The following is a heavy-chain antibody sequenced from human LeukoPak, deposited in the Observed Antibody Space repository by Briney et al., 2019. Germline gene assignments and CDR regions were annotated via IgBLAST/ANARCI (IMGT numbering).Heavy chain of an antibody. J-gene: IGHJ6*02. CDR2: IKSKTDGGTT. Sequence: PGGSLRLSCAASGFTFSNAWMSWVRQAPGKGLEWVGRIKSKTDGGTTDYAAPVKGRFTISRDDSKNTLYLQMNSLKTEDTAVYYCTTVSVGADYYYYYGMDVWGQGTTVTVSS. CDR1: GFTFSNAW. V-gene: IGHV3-15*01. CDR3: TTVSVGADYYYYYGMDV. D-gene: IGHD1-26*01.